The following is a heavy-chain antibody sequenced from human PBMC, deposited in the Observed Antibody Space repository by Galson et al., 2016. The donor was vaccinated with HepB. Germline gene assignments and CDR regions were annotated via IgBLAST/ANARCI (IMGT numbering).Heavy chain of an antibody. D-gene: IGHD3-10*01. CDR1: GGTFSFYV. V-gene: IGHV1-69*06. J-gene: IGHJ6*02. CDR2: IIPFLGTS. CDR3: AKSAGYYGSGYYYAMDV. Sequence: SVKVSCKASGGTFSFYVISWVRQAPGQGLEWVGGIIPFLGTSNYAQRFQGRVTITADKSTSTAYMELSGLRSGDTAVYYCAKSAGYYGSGYYYAMDVWGQGTTVTVSS.